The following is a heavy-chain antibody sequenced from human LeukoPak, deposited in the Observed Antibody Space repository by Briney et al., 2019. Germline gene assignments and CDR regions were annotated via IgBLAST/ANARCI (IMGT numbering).Heavy chain of an antibody. J-gene: IGHJ4*02. CDR2: ISGNGITI. Sequence: GGSLRLSCAAPGFTFSDYYMSWVRQAPGKGLEWVSYISGNGITIYYADSVKGRFTISRDNAKNSLYLQMNSLRAEDTAVYYCARAGQQLSLLLFFDWGQGTLVTVSS. CDR1: GFTFSDYY. D-gene: IGHD6-13*01. CDR3: ARAGQQLSLLLFFD. V-gene: IGHV3-11*01.